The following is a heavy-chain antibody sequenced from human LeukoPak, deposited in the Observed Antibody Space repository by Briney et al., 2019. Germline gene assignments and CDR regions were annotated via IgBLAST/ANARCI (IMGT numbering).Heavy chain of an antibody. CDR1: GGSISSGDYY. D-gene: IGHD3-3*02. CDR3: ARGSYHFWNYYYYGMDV. CDR2: IYYSGST. V-gene: IGHV4-30-4*01. J-gene: IGHJ6*02. Sequence: KSSETLSLTCTVSGGSISSGDYYWSWIRQPPGKGLEWIGYIYYSGSTYYNPSLKSRVTISVDTSKNQFSLKLSSVTAADTAVYYCARGSYHFWNYYYYGMDVWGQGTTVTVSS.